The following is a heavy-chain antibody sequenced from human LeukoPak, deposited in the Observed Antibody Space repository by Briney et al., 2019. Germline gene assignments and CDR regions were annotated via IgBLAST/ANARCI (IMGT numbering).Heavy chain of an antibody. D-gene: IGHD3-9*01. CDR3: SREYFDWSRNYYYGMDV. CDR1: GFTFSSYS. J-gene: IGHJ6*02. CDR2: ISSSSSYI. Sequence: PGGSLRLSCAASGFTFSSYSMNWVRQAPGKGLEWVSSISSSSSYIYYADSVKGRFTISRDNAKNSLYLQMNSLRAEDTAVYYCSREYFDWSRNYYYGMDVWGQGTTVTVSS. V-gene: IGHV3-21*01.